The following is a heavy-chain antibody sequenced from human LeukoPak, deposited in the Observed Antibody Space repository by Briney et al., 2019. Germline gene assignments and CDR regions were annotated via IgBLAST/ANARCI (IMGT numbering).Heavy chain of an antibody. J-gene: IGHJ4*02. CDR1: GYTFTSYY. CDR3: ARDYQGRFLEWATGNQFDY. Sequence: ASVNVSCKASGYTFTSYYMHWVRQAPGQGLEWMGIINPSGGSTSYAQKFQGRVTMTRDTSTSIVYMELSSLRSEDTAVYYCARDYQGRFLEWATGNQFDYWGQGTLVTVSS. D-gene: IGHD3-3*01. CDR2: INPSGGST. V-gene: IGHV1-46*01.